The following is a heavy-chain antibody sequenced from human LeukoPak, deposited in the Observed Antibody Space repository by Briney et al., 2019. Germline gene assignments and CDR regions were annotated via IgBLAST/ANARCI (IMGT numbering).Heavy chain of an antibody. Sequence: PGGSLRLSCAASGITFSNAWMTWVRQAPGKGLEWVANIKQDGSEQYYVDSVKGRFTISRDNAKNSLSLQMNSLRAEDTAVYYCARPLMYYYGSETYFWFDPWGQGTLVTVSS. CDR1: GITFSNAW. D-gene: IGHD3-10*01. CDR2: IKQDGSEQ. J-gene: IGHJ5*02. CDR3: ARPLMYYYGSETYFWFDP. V-gene: IGHV3-7*01.